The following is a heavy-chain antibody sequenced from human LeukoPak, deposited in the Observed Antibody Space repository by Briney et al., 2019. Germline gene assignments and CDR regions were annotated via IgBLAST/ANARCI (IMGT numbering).Heavy chain of an antibody. CDR3: ARDFFLVGAIRYYYYMDV. V-gene: IGHV3-48*01. D-gene: IGHD1-26*01. CDR2: ISSSSSTI. J-gene: IGHJ6*03. CDR1: GFTFSSYS. Sequence: PGGSLRLSCAASGFTFSSYSMNWVRQAPGKGLEWVSYISSSSSTIYYADSVKGRFTISRDNAKNSLYLQMNSLRAEDTAVYYCARDFFLVGAIRYYYYMDVWGKGTTVTVSS.